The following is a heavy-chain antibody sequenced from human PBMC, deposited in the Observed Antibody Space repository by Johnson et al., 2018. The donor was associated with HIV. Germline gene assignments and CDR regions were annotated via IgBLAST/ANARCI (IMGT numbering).Heavy chain of an antibody. CDR1: GFTFNNAW. CDR2: IYSGGTT. Sequence: VQLVESGGGLVKPGGSLRLSCAASGFTFNNAWMSWVRQAPGKGLEWVSVIYSGGTTFYADSVKGRFTISRDNSKNTLYLQMNTLRAEDTAVYYCARDFLRGIVGATGAFDIWGQGTMVTVSS. V-gene: IGHV3-66*01. CDR3: ARDFLRGIVGATGAFDI. J-gene: IGHJ3*02. D-gene: IGHD1-26*01.